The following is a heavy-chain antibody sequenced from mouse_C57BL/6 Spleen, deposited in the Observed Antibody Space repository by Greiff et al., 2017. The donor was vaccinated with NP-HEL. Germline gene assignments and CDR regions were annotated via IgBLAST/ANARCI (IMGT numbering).Heavy chain of an antibody. CDR3: ARSGDGYFYAMDY. Sequence: QVQLQQPGAELVRPGTSVKLSCKASGYTFTSYWMHWVKQRPGHGLEWIGVIDPSDSYTNYNQKFKGKATLTVDTSSSTAYMQLSSLTSEDSAVYYCARSGDGYFYAMDYWGQGTSVTVSS. CDR2: IDPSDSYT. J-gene: IGHJ4*01. D-gene: IGHD2-3*01. CDR1: GYTFTSYW. V-gene: IGHV1-59*01.